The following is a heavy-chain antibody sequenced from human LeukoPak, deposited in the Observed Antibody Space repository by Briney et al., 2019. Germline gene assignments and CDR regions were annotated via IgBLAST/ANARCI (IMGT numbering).Heavy chain of an antibody. CDR3: ARGGDYYGSGSYYSYYYYMDV. J-gene: IGHJ6*03. CDR2: IIPIFGTA. Sequence: SVKVSCKASGGTFSSYAISWVRQAPGQGLEWMGGIIPIFGTANYAQKFQGRVTITADESTSTAYMELSSLRSEDTAVYYCARGGDYYGSGSYYSYYYYMDVWGKGTTVTISS. D-gene: IGHD3-10*01. V-gene: IGHV1-69*13. CDR1: GGTFSSYA.